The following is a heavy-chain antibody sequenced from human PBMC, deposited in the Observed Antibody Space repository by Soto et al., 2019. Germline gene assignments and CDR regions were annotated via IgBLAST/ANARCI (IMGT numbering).Heavy chain of an antibody. D-gene: IGHD2-2*01. V-gene: IGHV1-69*06. J-gene: IGHJ6*02. Sequence: GASVKVSCKASGGTFSSYAISWVRQAPGQGLEWMGGIIPIFGTASYAQKFQGRVTITADKSTSTAYMELSSLRSEDTAVYYCAWADVVPAARNYYYYGMDVWGQGTTVTVS. CDR1: GGTFSSYA. CDR2: IIPIFGTA. CDR3: AWADVVPAARNYYYYGMDV.